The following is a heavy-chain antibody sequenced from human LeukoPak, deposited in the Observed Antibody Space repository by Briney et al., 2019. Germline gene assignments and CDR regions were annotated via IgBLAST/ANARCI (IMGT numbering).Heavy chain of an antibody. J-gene: IGHJ4*02. Sequence: GGSLRLSCAASGFTVSSNYMSWVRQAPGKGLEWVSVIYSGGSTYYADSVRGRFTISRDNSKNTLYLQMNSLRAENTAVYYCARADYDSSGGYFDYWGQGTLVTVSS. CDR2: IYSGGST. CDR3: ARADYDSSGGYFDY. CDR1: GFTVSSNY. V-gene: IGHV3-53*01. D-gene: IGHD3-22*01.